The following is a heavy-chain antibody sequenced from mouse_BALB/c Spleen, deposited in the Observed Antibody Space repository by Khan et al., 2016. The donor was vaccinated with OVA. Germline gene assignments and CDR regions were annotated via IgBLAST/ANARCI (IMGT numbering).Heavy chain of an antibody. CDR1: GYTFTNYW. Sequence: QVQLQQSGAELVRPGASVKLSCKTSGYTFTNYWINWVKQRPGQGLEWIGNIYPSDSYTNYNQKFKDKATLTVDKSSSKAYMQLTSPTSEDSADYYCTRGDPGNFDYWGHGTTLTVSS. V-gene: IGHV1-69*02. CDR3: TRGDPGNFDY. J-gene: IGHJ2*01. CDR2: IYPSDSYT. D-gene: IGHD2-13*01.